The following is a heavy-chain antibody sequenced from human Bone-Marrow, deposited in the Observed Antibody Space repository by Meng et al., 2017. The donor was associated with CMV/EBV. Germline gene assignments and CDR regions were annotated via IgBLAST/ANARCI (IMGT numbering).Heavy chain of an antibody. CDR2: IHWNGGST. D-gene: IGHD2-2*01. CDR3: ASFGCSSTSCSFDY. J-gene: IGHJ4*02. Sequence: GESLKISCAASGFTFRSYSMNWVRQAPGKGLEWVSGIHWNGGSTDYADSVKGRFTISRDKAKNSLYLQMNSLRAEDTALYYCASFGCSSTSCSFDYLGQGTLVTVSS. V-gene: IGHV3-20*04. CDR1: GFTFRSYS.